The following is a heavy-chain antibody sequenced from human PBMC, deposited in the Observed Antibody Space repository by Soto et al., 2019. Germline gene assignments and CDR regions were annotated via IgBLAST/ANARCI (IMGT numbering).Heavy chain of an antibody. CDR1: GLRLSDGW. CDR2: IKSKGDGGAV. J-gene: IGHJ4*02. Sequence: EVRLVESGGGSVKPEGSLRLSCAASGLRLSDGWMNWVRQPPGKGLEWVGRIKSKGDGGAVDYAAPVNGRFTMSRDDSANMLYLQMNNLKAEDTGSYYCTRRPKAGYAGVDPIAYWGQADLVTVSS. D-gene: IGHD2-8*01. V-gene: IGHV3-15*07. CDR3: TRRPKAGYAGVDPIAY.